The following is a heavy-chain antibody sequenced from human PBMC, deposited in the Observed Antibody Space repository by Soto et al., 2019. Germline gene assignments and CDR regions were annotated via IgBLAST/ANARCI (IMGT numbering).Heavy chain of an antibody. CDR2: IKQDGSEK. V-gene: IGHV3-7*01. D-gene: IGHD2-15*01. CDR3: ARDFPIYCSGGSCYYYYMDV. J-gene: IGHJ6*03. CDR1: GFTFSSYW. Sequence: GGSLRLSCAASGFTFSSYWMSWVRQAPGKGLEWVANIKQDGSEKYYVDSVKGRFTISRDNAKNSLYLQMNSLRAEDTAVYYCARDFPIYCSGGSCYYYYMDVWGKGTTVTVSS.